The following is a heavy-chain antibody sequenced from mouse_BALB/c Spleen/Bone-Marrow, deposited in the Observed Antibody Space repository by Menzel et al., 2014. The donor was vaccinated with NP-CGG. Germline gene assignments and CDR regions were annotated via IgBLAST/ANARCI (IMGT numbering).Heavy chain of an antibody. V-gene: IGHV5-6*01. Sequence: EVHLVESGGDLVKPGGSLKLSCVASGFTFSSYGMSWVRQTPDKRLEWVATISSGGSYTYYPDSVKGRFTISRDNAKNTLYLQMSSLKSEDTAMYYCGRNYYGSSYYFDYWGQCTTLTVSS. CDR2: ISSGGSYT. CDR1: GFTFSSYG. CDR3: GRNYYGSSYYFDY. J-gene: IGHJ2*01. D-gene: IGHD1-1*01.